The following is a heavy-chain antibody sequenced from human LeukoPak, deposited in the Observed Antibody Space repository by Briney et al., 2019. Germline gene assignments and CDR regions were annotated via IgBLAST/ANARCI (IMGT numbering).Heavy chain of an antibody. Sequence: GGSLRLSCAASRFTFSNYWMSWVRQAPGKGLEWVANMKQDGSEINYVDSVKGRFTISRDNAKNSLYLQMNSLRVEDTAVYYRARVSGDGESSYRALDIWGQGTMVTVSS. CDR1: RFTFSNYW. J-gene: IGHJ3*02. CDR2: MKQDGSEI. D-gene: IGHD1-26*01. CDR3: ARVSGDGESSYRALDI. V-gene: IGHV3-7*01.